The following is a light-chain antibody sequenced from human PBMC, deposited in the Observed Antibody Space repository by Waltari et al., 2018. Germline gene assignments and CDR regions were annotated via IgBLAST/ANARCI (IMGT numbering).Light chain of an antibody. CDR1: SGHSSYA. Sequence: QVVLTQSPSASASLGASLKLTCTLSSGHSSYAIAWHQQQPEKGPRYLMKVSSAGSHQKGDGIPDRFSGSSSGTERYLTIYSVQSEDEADYYCQTWDTGTHVVFGGGTKLTVL. V-gene: IGLV4-69*01. J-gene: IGLJ2*01. CDR2: VSSAGSH. CDR3: QTWDTGTHVV.